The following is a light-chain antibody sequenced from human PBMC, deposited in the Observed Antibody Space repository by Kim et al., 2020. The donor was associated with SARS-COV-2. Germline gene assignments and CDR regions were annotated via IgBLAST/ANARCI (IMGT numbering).Light chain of an antibody. CDR1: SSDVGAYNY. CDR3: SSFTTASTVL. Sequence: GQSITISSTGTSSDVGAYNYVSWYQQHPGEGTKLIIYDVTKRPSGASDRFSGSKSGNTASLTISWLQAEDEADYYCSSFTTASTVLFGGGTKVTVL. J-gene: IGLJ2*01. V-gene: IGLV2-14*03. CDR2: DVT.